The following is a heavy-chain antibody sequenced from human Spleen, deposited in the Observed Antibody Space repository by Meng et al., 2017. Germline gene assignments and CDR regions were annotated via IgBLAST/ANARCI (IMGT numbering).Heavy chain of an antibody. D-gene: IGHD2-15*01. CDR3: ATGLGG. CDR1: GDSVTGSNW. CDR2: IYQGGRT. J-gene: IGHJ4*02. V-gene: IGHV4-4*02. Sequence: QVQLQESGPGLVKPSGTLSLTCVVSGDSVTGSNWWSWVRQPPGKGLEWIGEIYQGGRTNYNPSLKSRVTISVDTSETQFSLRLNFVTAADTAVYYCATGLGGWGQGTLVTVSS.